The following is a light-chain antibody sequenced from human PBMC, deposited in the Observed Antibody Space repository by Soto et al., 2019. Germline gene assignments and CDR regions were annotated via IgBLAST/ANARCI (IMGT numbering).Light chain of an antibody. CDR1: SSDVGAYNY. CDR3: SSYASTTTPVV. Sequence: QSALTQPASVSGSPGQSITISCTGTSSDVGAYNYVSWCQQHPDKAPKLMIYEVSNRPSGVSDRFSGSKSGNAASLTISGLQAEDEAHYYCSSYASTTTPVVFGGGTKVTVL. J-gene: IGLJ2*01. V-gene: IGLV2-14*01. CDR2: EVS.